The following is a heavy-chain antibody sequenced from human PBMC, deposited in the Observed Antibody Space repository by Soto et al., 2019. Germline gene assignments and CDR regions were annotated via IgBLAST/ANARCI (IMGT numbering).Heavy chain of an antibody. V-gene: IGHV4-59*01. CDR3: ARHRRSIAARPAFDY. J-gene: IGHJ4*02. CDR2: IYYSGST. D-gene: IGHD6-6*01. Sequence: LSLTCTVSGGSISSYYWSWIRQPPGKGLEWIGYIYYSGSTNYNPSLKSRVTISVDTSKNQFSLKLSSVTAADTAVYYCARHRRSIAARPAFDYWAREPWSPSPQ. CDR1: GGSISSYY.